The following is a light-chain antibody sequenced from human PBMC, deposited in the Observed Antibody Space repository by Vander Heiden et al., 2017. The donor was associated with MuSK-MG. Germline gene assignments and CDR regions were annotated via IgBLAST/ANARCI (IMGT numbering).Light chain of an antibody. J-gene: IGLJ3*02. CDR3: NADTTATFWV. V-gene: IGLV2-14*01. CDR1: GSDMGGYNH. Sequence: QSALTQPASVSGSPGQSVTISCTGTGSDMGGYNHVSWYQQRPGKAPKVIIYEVTNRPSGVADRFSGSKSGNTAALTISGHQAEDEADYYCNADTTATFWVFGGGTKLTVL. CDR2: EVT.